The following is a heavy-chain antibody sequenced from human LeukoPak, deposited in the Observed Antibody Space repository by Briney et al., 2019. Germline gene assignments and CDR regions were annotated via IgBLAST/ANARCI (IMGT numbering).Heavy chain of an antibody. CDR1: GFTLSSNY. J-gene: IGHJ4*02. CDR2: IYSGGST. CDR3: VRDGTISGWYELGY. D-gene: IGHD6-19*01. V-gene: IGHV3-66*01. Sequence: GGSLRLSCAPSGFTLSSNYMSWVRQAPGKGLEWVSVIYSGGSTYYADSVKGRFTISRDNSKNTLYLQMNSLTAEDTAVYFCVRDGTISGWYELGYWGQGTLVTVSS.